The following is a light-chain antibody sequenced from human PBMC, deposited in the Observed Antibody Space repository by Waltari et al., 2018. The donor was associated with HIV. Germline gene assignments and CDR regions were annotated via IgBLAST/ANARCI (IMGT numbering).Light chain of an antibody. CDR3: QSYDSSLSGLWV. CDR2: GDT. V-gene: IGLV1-40*01. Sequence: SVLTQPPSVSGAPGQWVSISCTGNNSNIGAGFDVHWYRHSPGTAPNLSIYGDTSRPAGAPDRFVGSRSGNSVTLDITGLRAEDEVDYFCQSYDSSLSGLWVFGAGTRLTVL. J-gene: IGLJ3*02. CDR1: NSNIGAGFD.